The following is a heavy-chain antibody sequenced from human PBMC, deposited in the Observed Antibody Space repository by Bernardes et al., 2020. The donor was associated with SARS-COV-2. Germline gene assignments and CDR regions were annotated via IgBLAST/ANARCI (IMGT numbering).Heavy chain of an antibody. V-gene: IGHV3-23*01. J-gene: IGHJ4*02. D-gene: IGHD2-2*01. Sequence: GGSLRLSCAGTGFTFSSFAMSWVRQATGKGLEWVSAISASGGTTYYADSVKGRFTISRDNSKNTVYLQMNNLRAEDTAVYYCAKGGCTSTNCYGDYWGQGTLVTVSS. CDR1: GFTFSSFA. CDR2: ISASGGTT. CDR3: AKGGCTSTNCYGDY.